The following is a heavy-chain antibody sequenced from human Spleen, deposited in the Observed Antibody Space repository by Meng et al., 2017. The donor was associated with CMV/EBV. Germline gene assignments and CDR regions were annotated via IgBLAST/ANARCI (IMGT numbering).Heavy chain of an antibody. Sequence: ASVKVSCQSSGYTFTGHYIHWVRQAPGQGLEWMGWINPSSGFTNYAQKFQGRVTITKDTSLTTTYMDVSRLTSDDTAMYYCARGSEDFVVEPPTVWSDFWGQGTMVTVSS. CDR3: ARGSEDFVVEPPTVWSDF. J-gene: IGHJ4*02. CDR2: INPSSGFT. CDR1: GYTFTGHY. D-gene: IGHD2-15*01. V-gene: IGHV1-2*02.